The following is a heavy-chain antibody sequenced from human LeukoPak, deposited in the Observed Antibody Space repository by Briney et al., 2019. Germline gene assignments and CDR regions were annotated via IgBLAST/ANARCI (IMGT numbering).Heavy chain of an antibody. Sequence: SETLSLTCTVSGGPISSGSYYWSWIRQPAGTGLEWIGRIYTSGSTNYNPSLKSRVTISLDTSGNHFSLKLSSVTAADTAVYYCARVTTGGYYNYWGQGTLVTVSS. J-gene: IGHJ4*02. CDR1: GGPISSGSYY. V-gene: IGHV4-61*02. D-gene: IGHD3-22*01. CDR3: ARVTTGGYYNY. CDR2: IYTSGST.